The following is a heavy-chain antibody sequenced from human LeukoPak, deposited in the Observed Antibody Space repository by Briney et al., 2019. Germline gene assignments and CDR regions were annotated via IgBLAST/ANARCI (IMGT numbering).Heavy chain of an antibody. D-gene: IGHD3-22*01. Sequence: VASVKVSCKASGYTFTSYGISWVRQAPGQGLEWMGWISAYNGNTNYAQKLQGRVTMTTDTSTSTAYMELRSLRSDDTAVYYCARDHLRPYYYDSSGYSANDYWGQGTLVTVSS. V-gene: IGHV1-18*01. CDR2: ISAYNGNT. CDR1: GYTFTSYG. CDR3: ARDHLRPYYYDSSGYSANDY. J-gene: IGHJ4*02.